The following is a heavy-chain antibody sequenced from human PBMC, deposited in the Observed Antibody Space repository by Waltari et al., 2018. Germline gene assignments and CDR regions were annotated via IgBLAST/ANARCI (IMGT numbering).Heavy chain of an antibody. CDR3: ASHCSSTSCYLDY. CDR2: ISWDGGST. J-gene: IGHJ4*02. D-gene: IGHD2-2*01. Sequence: EVQLVESGGVVVQHGGSLRLSCAASGFTFDDYAMHWVRQAPGKGLEWVSLISWDGGSTYYADSVKGRFTISRDNSKNSLYLQMNSLRAEDTALYYCASHCSSTSCYLDYWGQGTLVTVSS. V-gene: IGHV3-43D*04. CDR1: GFTFDDYA.